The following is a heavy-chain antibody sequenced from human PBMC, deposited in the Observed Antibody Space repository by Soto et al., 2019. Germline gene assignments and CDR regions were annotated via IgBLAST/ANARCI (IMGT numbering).Heavy chain of an antibody. J-gene: IGHJ5*02. V-gene: IGHV4-34*01. D-gene: IGHD1-26*01. CDR1: GGSISGYY. CDR3: AREQMWARGWFDP. CDR2: IAHSGRT. Sequence: KPSETLSLTCAVYGGSISGYYWSWIRQPPGKGLEWIGEIAHSGRTNYNPSLKSRVTISVDTSKNQFSLKLSSVTAADTAMYYCAREQMWARGWFDPWGQGTLVTVSS.